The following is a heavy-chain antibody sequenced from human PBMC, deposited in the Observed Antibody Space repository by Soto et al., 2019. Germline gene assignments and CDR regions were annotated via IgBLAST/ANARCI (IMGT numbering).Heavy chain of an antibody. CDR1: GFTFTSSA. V-gene: IGHV1-58*01. J-gene: IGHJ4*02. CDR3: AADATAWQQMVPSDY. D-gene: IGHD2-8*01. Sequence: QMQLEQSGPEVNKPGTSVKVSCKASGFTFTSSAFQWVRQARGQRLEWIGWIAVGSGYTNYAQRFQDRVTLTRDMSTATTYMELSRLTSEDTAIYYCAADATAWQQMVPSDYWGQGTLVTVSS. CDR2: IAVGSGYT.